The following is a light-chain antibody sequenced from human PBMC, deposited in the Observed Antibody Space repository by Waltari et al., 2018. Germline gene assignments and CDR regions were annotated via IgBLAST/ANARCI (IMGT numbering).Light chain of an antibody. Sequence: QSVLTQPPSASGTPGQRVTISCSGSSSNIGSNTVNWYQQLPGTAPKLLIYSNNKRPSGVPDRCSGSKAGTSASLAISGLQSEDEAEYYCAAWDDSLNGLVFGGGTKLAVL. J-gene: IGLJ3*02. CDR1: SSNIGSNT. CDR3: AAWDDSLNGLV. CDR2: SNN. V-gene: IGLV1-44*01.